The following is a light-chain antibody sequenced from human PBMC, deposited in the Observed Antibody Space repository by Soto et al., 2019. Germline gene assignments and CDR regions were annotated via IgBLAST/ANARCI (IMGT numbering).Light chain of an antibody. CDR1: SSNIGAGYD. Sequence: QSVLTQPPSVSGALGQRVTISCTGSSSNIGAGYDVHWYQQLPGTAPKFLIYTDSNRPSGVPDRFSGSKSGTSASLAITGLQAEDEADYYCQSYDSTLSGWVFGGGTKLTVL. J-gene: IGLJ3*02. CDR3: QSYDSTLSGWV. V-gene: IGLV1-40*01. CDR2: TDS.